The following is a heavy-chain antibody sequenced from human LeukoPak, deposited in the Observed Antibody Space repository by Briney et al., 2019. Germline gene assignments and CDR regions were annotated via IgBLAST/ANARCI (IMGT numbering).Heavy chain of an antibody. CDR1: GFTVTTNY. CDR3: AKGPYCGGDCYSDY. D-gene: IGHD2-21*02. V-gene: IGHV3-66*01. CDR2: IYSGGDT. Sequence: GGSLRLSRATSGFTVTTNYMTWVRQAPGKGLEWVSVIYSGGDTYYADSVEGRFTISRDSSKNTLFLQMNSLRAEDTAVYYCAKGPYCGGDCYSDYWGQGTLVTVSS. J-gene: IGHJ4*02.